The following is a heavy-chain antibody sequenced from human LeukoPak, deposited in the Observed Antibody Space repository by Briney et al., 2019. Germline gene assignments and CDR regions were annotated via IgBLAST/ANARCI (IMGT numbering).Heavy chain of an antibody. V-gene: IGHV4-59*01. CDR3: ARERSGRLDI. CDR1: GGSISSYY. CDR2: IYYSGST. D-gene: IGHD3-10*01. Sequence: PSETLSLTCTVSGGSISSYYWSWIRQPPGKGLEWIGYIYYSGSTNYNPSLKSRVTISVDTSKNQFSLKLSSVTAADTAVYYCARERSGRLDIWGQGTMVTVSS. J-gene: IGHJ3*02.